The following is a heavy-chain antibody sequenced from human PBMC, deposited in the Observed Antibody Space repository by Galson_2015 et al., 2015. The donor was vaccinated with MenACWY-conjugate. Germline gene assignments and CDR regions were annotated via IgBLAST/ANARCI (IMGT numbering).Heavy chain of an antibody. D-gene: IGHD1-26*01. V-gene: IGHV5-51*01. CDR2: IDPSNSNI. J-gene: IGHJ6*02. CDR3: ARHPPGGRGMDV. Sequence: QSGAEVKKPGESLTISCKGSGYSFTNYWIGWVRQMPGKGLEWIGLIDPSNSNIRYSPPFQGQVTISADKSISTAYLQWSSLKASDTAMYYCARHPPGGRGMDVWGQGTTVTVSS. CDR1: GYSFTNYW.